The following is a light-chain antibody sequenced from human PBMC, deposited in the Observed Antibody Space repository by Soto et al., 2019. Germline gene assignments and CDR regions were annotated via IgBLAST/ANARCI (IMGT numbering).Light chain of an antibody. V-gene: IGKV4-1*01. J-gene: IGKJ4*01. CDR1: QSVLYSSNNKNY. CDR2: WAS. CDR3: QHYYSTPFT. Sequence: DIVMTQSPDSLAVSLGERATINCKSSQSVLYSSNNKNYLAWYQQKAGQPPKRLIYWASTRESGVPDRFSGSGSGTDFTLTISSLQAEDVAVYCCQHYYSTPFTFGGGTKVEIK.